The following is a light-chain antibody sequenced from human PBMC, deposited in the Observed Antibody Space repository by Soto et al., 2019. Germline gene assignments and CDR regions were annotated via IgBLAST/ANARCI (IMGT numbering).Light chain of an antibody. J-gene: IGKJ4*01. CDR3: QQYGSSPLT. V-gene: IGKV3-20*01. CDR2: GAS. Sequence: EIVLTQSPGTLSLSPGERATLSCRASQSVSSSYLAWYQQKPGQAPRLLIYGASSRATRIPDRFSGSGSGTDFTLTISRLEPEDFAVYYCQQYGSSPLTFGGGNKVEIK. CDR1: QSVSSSY.